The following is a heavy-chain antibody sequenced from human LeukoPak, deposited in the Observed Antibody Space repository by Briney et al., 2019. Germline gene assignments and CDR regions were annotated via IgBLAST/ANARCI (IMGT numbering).Heavy chain of an antibody. Sequence: GESLKISCKGSGYAFTTNWIGWARQMPGKGLEWMGIIYPADSDTRYSPSFQGQVTISADKSISTAYLQWNSLKASDSAMYYCASRVTRNKELGTNFDYWGQGTLVTVSS. J-gene: IGHJ4*02. V-gene: IGHV5-51*01. CDR3: ASRVTRNKELGTNFDY. CDR2: IYPADSDT. CDR1: GYAFTTNW. D-gene: IGHD7-27*01.